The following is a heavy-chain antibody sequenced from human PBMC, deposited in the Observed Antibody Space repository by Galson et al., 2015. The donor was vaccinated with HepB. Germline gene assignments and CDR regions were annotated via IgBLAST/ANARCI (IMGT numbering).Heavy chain of an antibody. CDR1: GYTFTSYG. J-gene: IGHJ6*02. V-gene: IGHV1-18*04. D-gene: IGHD2-15*01. CDR2: NSAYNGNT. CDR3: ARQGSQYCSGGSCYSFQSGMDV. Sequence: SVKVSCKASGYTFTSYGISWVRQAPGQGLEWMGWNSAYNGNTNYAQKLQGRVTMTTDTSTSTAYMELRSLRSDDTAVYYCARQGSQYCSGGSCYSFQSGMDVWGQGTTVTVSS.